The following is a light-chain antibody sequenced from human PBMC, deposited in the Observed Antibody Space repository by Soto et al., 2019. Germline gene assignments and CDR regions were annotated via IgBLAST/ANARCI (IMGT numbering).Light chain of an antibody. V-gene: IGKV3-11*01. J-gene: IGKJ4*01. CDR3: QQRSNWPLN. CDR1: QSVNSN. Sequence: DILMTQSRVTLSVSPGERATLSCRASQSVNSNLAWYQQKPGQADRLLIYGASTRATGIPDSFIGNGSGTEFTLTISSLEPADFAVYYCQQRSNWPLNFGGGTKVDI. CDR2: GAS.